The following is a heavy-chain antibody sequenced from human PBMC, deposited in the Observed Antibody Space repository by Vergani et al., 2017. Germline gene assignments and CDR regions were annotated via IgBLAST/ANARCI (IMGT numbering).Heavy chain of an antibody. J-gene: IGHJ4*02. Sequence: EVQLLESGGGLVQPGGSLRLSCAASGFTFSSYAMSWVRQAPGKGLEWVSAISGSGGSTYYADSVKGRFTISRDKSTSTAYMELSSLRSEDTAVYYCAGGLKLRGREILTGYDYWGQGTLVTVSS. CDR3: AGGLKLRGREILTGYDY. D-gene: IGHD3-9*01. V-gene: IGHV3-23*01. CDR2: ISGSGGST. CDR1: GFTFSSYA.